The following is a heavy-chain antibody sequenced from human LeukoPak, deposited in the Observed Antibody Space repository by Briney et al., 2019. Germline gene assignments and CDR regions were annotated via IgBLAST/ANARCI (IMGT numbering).Heavy chain of an antibody. CDR1: GFTFSSYA. CDR3: AGSLLWFGDPHWFDP. V-gene: IGHV3-30-3*01. CDR2: ISYDGSNK. J-gene: IGHJ5*02. Sequence: GGSLRLSCAASGFTFSSYAMSWVRQAPGKGLEWVAVISYDGSNKYCADSVKGRFTISRDNSKNTLYLQMNSLRVEDTAVYYCAGSLLWFGDPHWFDPWGQGTLVTVSS. D-gene: IGHD3-10*01.